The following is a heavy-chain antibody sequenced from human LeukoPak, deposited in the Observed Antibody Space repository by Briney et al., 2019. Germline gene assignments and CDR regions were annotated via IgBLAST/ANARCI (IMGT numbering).Heavy chain of an antibody. Sequence: GASVKVSCKASGYTFTGYYMHWVRQAPGQGLEWMGWINPNSGGTNYAQKFQGRVTMTRDTSISTAYMELSGLRSDDTAVYYCAREAVPYYDSSGYYYVGFDYWGQGTLVTVSS. V-gene: IGHV1-2*02. D-gene: IGHD3-22*01. CDR1: GYTFTGYY. J-gene: IGHJ4*02. CDR3: AREAVPYYDSSGYYYVGFDY. CDR2: INPNSGGT.